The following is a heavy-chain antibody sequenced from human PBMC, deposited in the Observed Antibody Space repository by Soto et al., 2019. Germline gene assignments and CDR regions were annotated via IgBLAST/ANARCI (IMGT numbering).Heavy chain of an antibody. D-gene: IGHD6-6*01. J-gene: IGHJ4*02. V-gene: IGHV5-51*01. Sequence: GESLKISCKGSGYSFSSHWIGWVRQMPGKGLEWMGIIYPGDSDTEYSPSFQGQVTFSADKSLTTAYLQWSSLKASDTAIYYCERRHYTRSSSWDFDFWGQGTQVTVSS. CDR3: ERRHYTRSSSWDFDF. CDR2: IYPGDSDT. CDR1: GYSFSSHW.